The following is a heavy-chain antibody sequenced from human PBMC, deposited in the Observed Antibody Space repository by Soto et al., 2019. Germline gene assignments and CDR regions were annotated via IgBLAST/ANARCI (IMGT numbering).Heavy chain of an antibody. V-gene: IGHV4-4*02. J-gene: IGHJ5*02. Sequence: KASETRSLTCCVSAGTVASSPGWSWIRQYPGRGLEWIGNVYHTGDTNFNPSLQSRGTFSVDKCNNQFSLRLTSVTAADTAVYFCAREIVTGGGSNYLDPRGPGTRVTAPS. D-gene: IGHD4-4*01. CDR1: AGTVASSPG. CDR2: VYHTGDT. CDR3: AREIVTGGGSNYLDP.